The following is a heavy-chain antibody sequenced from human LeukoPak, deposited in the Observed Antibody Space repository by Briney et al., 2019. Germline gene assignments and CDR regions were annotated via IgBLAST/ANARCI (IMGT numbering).Heavy chain of an antibody. CDR2: IIPILGIA. J-gene: IGHJ1*01. D-gene: IGHD6-13*01. Sequence: SVKVSCKASGYTFTSYGISWVRQAPGQGLEWMGRIIPILGIANYAQKFQGRVTITADKSTSTAYMELSSLRSEDTAVYYCARDWYSSSWYQYFQHWGQGTLVTVSS. V-gene: IGHV1-69*04. CDR1: GYTFTSYG. CDR3: ARDWYSSSWYQYFQH.